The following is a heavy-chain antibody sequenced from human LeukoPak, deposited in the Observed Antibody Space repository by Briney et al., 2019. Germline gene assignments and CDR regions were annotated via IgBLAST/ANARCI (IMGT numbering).Heavy chain of an antibody. CDR1: GGTFSSYA. Sequence: ASVKVSCKASGGTFSSYAISWVRQAPGQGLEWMGGIIPIFGTANYAQKFQGRVTITTDESTSTAYMELSGLRSEDTAVYYCARAQWLGDYYYYMDVWGKGTTVTVSS. CDR2: IIPIFGTA. CDR3: ARAQWLGDYYYYMDV. J-gene: IGHJ6*03. V-gene: IGHV1-69*05. D-gene: IGHD6-19*01.